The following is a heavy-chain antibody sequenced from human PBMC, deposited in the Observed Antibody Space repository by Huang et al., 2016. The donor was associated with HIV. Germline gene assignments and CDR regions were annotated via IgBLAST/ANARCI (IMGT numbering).Heavy chain of an antibody. CDR3: ARLPGSITMIRGVITDPY. V-gene: IGHV4-39*02. CDR2: IYYSGST. J-gene: IGHJ4*02. CDR1: GGSIRSDNYY. D-gene: IGHD3-10*01. Sequence: QLQLQESGPGLVKPSETLSLTCTVSGGSIRSDNYYWGWIRQPPGKGLEWIGSIYYSGSTYYNPSLKRGVTITVDTSKNHCSLRMRSVTAADTAVYYCARLPGSITMIRGVITDPYWGQGTLVTVSS.